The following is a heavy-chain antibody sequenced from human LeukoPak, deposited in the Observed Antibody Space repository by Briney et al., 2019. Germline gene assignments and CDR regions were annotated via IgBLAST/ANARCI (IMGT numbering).Heavy chain of an antibody. CDR3: ARQLEGVPAALFDY. CDR2: INPNSGGT. D-gene: IGHD2-2*01. Sequence: ASVKVSCKASGYTFTGYYMHWVRQAPGQGREWMGWINPNSGGTNYAQKFQGRVTMTRDTSISTAYMELSRLRSDDTAVYYCARQLEGVPAALFDYWGQGTLVTVSS. CDR1: GYTFTGYY. V-gene: IGHV1-2*02. J-gene: IGHJ4*02.